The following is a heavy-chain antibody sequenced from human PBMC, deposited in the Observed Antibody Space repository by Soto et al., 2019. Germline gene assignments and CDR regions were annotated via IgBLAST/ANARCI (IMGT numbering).Heavy chain of an antibody. CDR1: GFTFDDYH. CDR3: TKARL. V-gene: IGHV3-9*01. Sequence: GGSLKISCSTSGFTFDDYHLYWLRQNPGKGLKWFYGIRWNRGRLGYADSVKGRFTISRDNAKNSLYLQMNSLRPEDTALYYCTKARLW. CDR2: IRWNRGRL. J-gene: IGHJ2*01.